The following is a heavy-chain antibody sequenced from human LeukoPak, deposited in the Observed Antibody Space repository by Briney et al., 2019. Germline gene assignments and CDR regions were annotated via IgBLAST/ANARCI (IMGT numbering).Heavy chain of an antibody. CDR1: GFTFSSYS. CDR3: ARTPGGLYSSLDY. J-gene: IGHJ4*02. CDR2: ISSSSSYI. V-gene: IGHV3-21*01. Sequence: GGSLRLSYAASGFTFSSYSMNWVRQAPGKGLEWVSSISSSSSYIYYADSVKGRFTISRDNAKNSLYLQMNSLRAEDTAVYYCARTPGGLYSSLDYWGQGTLVTVSS. D-gene: IGHD5-18*01.